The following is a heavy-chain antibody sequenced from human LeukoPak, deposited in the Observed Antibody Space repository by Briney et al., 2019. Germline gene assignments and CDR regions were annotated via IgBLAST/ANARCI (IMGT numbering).Heavy chain of an antibody. CDR3: ARGLSSTRRESDY. D-gene: IGHD2-2*01. Sequence: SETLSLTCTVSGGSFSSYYWSWIRQPPGKGLEWIGNIFYSGSTSYNPSLKSRVTISIDTSKKQFSLRLRSVAAADTAVYFCARGLSSTRRESDYWGQGTLVTVSS. V-gene: IGHV4-59*01. J-gene: IGHJ4*02. CDR2: IFYSGST. CDR1: GGSFSSYY.